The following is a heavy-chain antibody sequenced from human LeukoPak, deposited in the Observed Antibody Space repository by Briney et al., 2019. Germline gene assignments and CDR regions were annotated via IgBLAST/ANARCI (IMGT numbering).Heavy chain of an antibody. Sequence: GGSLRLSCAASGFTFSSYSMNWVRQAPGKGLEWVSSISSSSSYIYYADSVKGRFTISRDNSKSTLYLQMNSLRAEDTAVYYCAKDKGQQLAPFDYWGQGTLVTVSS. CDR3: AKDKGQQLAPFDY. CDR1: GFTFSSYS. V-gene: IGHV3-21*04. CDR2: ISSSSSYI. J-gene: IGHJ4*02. D-gene: IGHD6-13*01.